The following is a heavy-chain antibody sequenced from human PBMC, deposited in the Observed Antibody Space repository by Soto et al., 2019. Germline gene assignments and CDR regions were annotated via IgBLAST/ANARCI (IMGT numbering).Heavy chain of an antibody. J-gene: IGHJ4*02. V-gene: IGHV4-30-2*01. D-gene: IGHD2-15*01. CDR3: ARGQVVAAQH. Sequence: QLQLQESGSGLVKPSQTLSLTCAVSGGSISSGGYSWSWIRQPPGKGREWIGYIYHSGRTYYNPSLKMRVNISVDRSKNQFSLKRSSVTAADTAVYYCARGQVVAAQHWGQGTLVTVSS. CDR1: GGSISSGGYS. CDR2: IYHSGRT.